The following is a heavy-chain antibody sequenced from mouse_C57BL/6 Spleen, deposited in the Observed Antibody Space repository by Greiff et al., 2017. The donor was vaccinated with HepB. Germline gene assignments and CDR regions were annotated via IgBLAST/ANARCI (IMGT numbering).Heavy chain of an antibody. CDR2: IWRGGST. V-gene: IGHV2-5*01. D-gene: IGHD1-1*01. Sequence: VQLQQSGPGLVQPSQSLSITCTVSGFSLTSYGVHWVRQSPGKGLEWLGVIWRGGSTDYNAAFMSRLSITKDNSKSQVFFKMNSLQADDTAIYYCAKNNYGSYWYFDVWGTGTTVTVSS. CDR3: AKNNYGSYWYFDV. CDR1: GFSLTSYG. J-gene: IGHJ1*03.